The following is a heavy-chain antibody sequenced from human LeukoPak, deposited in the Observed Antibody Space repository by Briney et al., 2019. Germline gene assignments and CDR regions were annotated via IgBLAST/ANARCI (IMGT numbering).Heavy chain of an antibody. D-gene: IGHD3-9*01. Sequence: SETLSLTCTVSGGSISSSSYYWGWIRQPPGKGLEWIGSIYYSGSTYYNPSLKSRVTISVDTSKNQFSLKLSSVTAADTAVYYCARGLVLRYFDWLPYFDYWGQGTLVTVSS. V-gene: IGHV4-39*01. CDR2: IYYSGST. CDR3: ARGLVLRYFDWLPYFDY. CDR1: GGSISSSSYY. J-gene: IGHJ4*02.